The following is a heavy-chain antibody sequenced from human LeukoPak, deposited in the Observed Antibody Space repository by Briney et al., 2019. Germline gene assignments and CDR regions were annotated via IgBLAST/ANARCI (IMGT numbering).Heavy chain of an antibody. J-gene: IGHJ4*02. Sequence: GESLKISCKGSGHSFSDYWVGWVRQMPGKGLEWMGIIYPGDSDTRYSPSFQGQVTISADKSINTAYLQWSSLKASDTAMYYCARHMGQNDIVTGYSYYFDYWGQGTLITVSS. V-gene: IGHV5-51*01. D-gene: IGHD3-9*01. CDR2: IYPGDSDT. CDR1: GHSFSDYW. CDR3: ARHMGQNDIVTGYSYYFDY.